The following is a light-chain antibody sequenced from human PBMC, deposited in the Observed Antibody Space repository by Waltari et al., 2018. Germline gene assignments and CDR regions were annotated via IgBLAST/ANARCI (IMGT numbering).Light chain of an antibody. CDR3: NSRESSGNRRGWV. CDR1: SLRSYY. Sequence: SSELTQDPAVSVALGQTVRITCQGDSLRSYYASWYQQKPGQAPVLVFYGKNNRPSGSPDRFSGSSSGGPASLTITGTQAADEADYYCNSRESSGNRRGWVFGGGTKLTVL. V-gene: IGLV3-19*01. J-gene: IGLJ3*02. CDR2: GKN.